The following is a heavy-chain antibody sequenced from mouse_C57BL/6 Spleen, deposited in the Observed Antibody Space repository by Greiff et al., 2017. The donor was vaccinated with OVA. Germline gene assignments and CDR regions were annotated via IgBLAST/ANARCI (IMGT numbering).Heavy chain of an antibody. D-gene: IGHD4-1*01. J-gene: IGHJ4*01. CDR3: TSRTGTDYAMDY. CDR1: GFTFSSYA. Sequence: EVHLVESGEGLVKPGGSLKLSCAASGFTFSSYAMSWVRQTPEKRLEWVAYISSGGDYIYYADTVKGRFTISRDNARNTLYLQMSSLKSEDTAMYYCTSRTGTDYAMDYWGQGTSVTVSS. CDR2: ISSGGDYI. V-gene: IGHV5S21*01.